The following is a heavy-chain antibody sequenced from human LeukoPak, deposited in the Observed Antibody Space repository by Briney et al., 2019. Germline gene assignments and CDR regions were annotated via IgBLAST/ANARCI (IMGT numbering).Heavy chain of an antibody. Sequence: PGGSLRLSCAASGFTFSSYAMHWVRQAPGKGLEWVAVISYDGSNKYYADSVKGRFTISRDNSKNTLYLQMNSLRAEDTAVYYCARDEDDSSGYQDYWGQGTLVTVSS. J-gene: IGHJ4*02. D-gene: IGHD3-22*01. CDR3: ARDEDDSSGYQDY. CDR2: ISYDGSNK. CDR1: GFTFSSYA. V-gene: IGHV3-30-3*01.